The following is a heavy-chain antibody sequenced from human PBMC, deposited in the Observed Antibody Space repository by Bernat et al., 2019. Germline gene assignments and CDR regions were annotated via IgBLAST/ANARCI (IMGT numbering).Heavy chain of an antibody. V-gene: IGHV3-33*01. CDR1: GFTFSSYG. CDR3: ARAYYYGSGSISYYFDY. D-gene: IGHD3-10*01. CDR2: IWYDGSNK. J-gene: IGHJ4*02. Sequence: QVQLVESGGGVVQPGRSLRLSCAASGFTFSSYGMHWVRQAPGKGLEWVAVIWYDGSNKYYADSVKGRFTISRDNSKNTLYLQMNSLRAEDTAVYYCARAYYYGSGSISYYFDYWGQGTLVTVSS.